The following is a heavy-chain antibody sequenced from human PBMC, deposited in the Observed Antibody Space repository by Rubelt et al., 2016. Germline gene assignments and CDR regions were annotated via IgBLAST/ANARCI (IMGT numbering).Heavy chain of an antibody. CDR1: GGSISTGGYY. D-gene: IGHD5/OR15-5a*01. J-gene: IGHJ3*02. Sequence: QVQLRESGPGLVKPSQTLSLTCSVSGGSISTGGYYWSWIRQHPAKGLEWIGYIYYSGSTYYNPSLKSRVTLSVDTSKNQLSLKLSSVTAANTAVYYCARGPSSICAFDSWGQGTMVTVSS. CDR2: IYYSGST. CDR3: ARGPSSICAFDS. V-gene: IGHV4-31*03.